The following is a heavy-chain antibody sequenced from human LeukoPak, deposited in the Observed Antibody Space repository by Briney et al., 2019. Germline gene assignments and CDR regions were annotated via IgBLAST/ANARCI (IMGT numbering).Heavy chain of an antibody. CDR3: ARDGYTGGAFDI. V-gene: IGHV4-31*03. Sequence: SQTLSLTCTASGGSISSGGYYWSWIRQHPGKGLEWIGYIYYSGSTYYNPSLKSRVTISVDTSKNQFSLKLSSVTAADTAVYYCARDGYTGGAFDIWGQGTMVTVSS. D-gene: IGHD5-18*01. CDR1: GGSISSGGYY. CDR2: IYYSGST. J-gene: IGHJ3*02.